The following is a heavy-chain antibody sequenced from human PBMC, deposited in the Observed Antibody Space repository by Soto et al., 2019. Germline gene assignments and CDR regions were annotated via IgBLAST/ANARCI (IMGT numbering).Heavy chain of an antibody. Sequence: VSVKVSCKASGYTFNTYSISWVRQAPGQGLEWMGWISGYNGDTHYAQKFQGRVTMTTDTSTSTAYMELRSLRSDDTAMYYCARENVLSYVDTAMVDYFDYWGQGTLVTVSS. J-gene: IGHJ4*02. V-gene: IGHV1-18*01. CDR3: ARENVLSYVDTAMVDYFDY. CDR1: GYTFNTYS. D-gene: IGHD5-18*01. CDR2: ISGYNGDT.